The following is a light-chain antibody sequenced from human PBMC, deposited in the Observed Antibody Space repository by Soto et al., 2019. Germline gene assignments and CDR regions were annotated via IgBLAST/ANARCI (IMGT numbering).Light chain of an antibody. V-gene: IGKV3-15*01. Sequence: PVTRFVASAESANLSCRARRDVSTNLAWFQQKPGQTPRLVLYGASKRATGIPARFSGSGSGTHFTLTICSLQSEDFAGYYCQEYIQLPPGMFGQGTKV. J-gene: IGKJ1*01. CDR3: QEYIQLPPGM. CDR2: GAS. CDR1: RDVSTN.